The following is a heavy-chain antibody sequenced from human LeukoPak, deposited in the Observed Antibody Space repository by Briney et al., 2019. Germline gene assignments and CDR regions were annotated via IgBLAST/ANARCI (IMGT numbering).Heavy chain of an antibody. V-gene: IGHV3-23*01. J-gene: IGHJ4*02. CDR3: AKVLNYYGSGYFDY. CDR1: GFTFSSYA. D-gene: IGHD3-10*01. CDR2: ISGSGGST. Sequence: GSLRLSCTASGFTFSSYAMSWVRQAPGKGLEWVSAISGSGGSTHYADSVKGRFTISRDNSKNTLYLQMNSLRAEDTAVYYCAKVLNYYGSGYFDYWGQGTLVTVSS.